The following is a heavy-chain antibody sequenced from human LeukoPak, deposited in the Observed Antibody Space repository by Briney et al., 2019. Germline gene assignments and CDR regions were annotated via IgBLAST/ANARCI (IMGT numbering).Heavy chain of an antibody. CDR3: ARRSPVWPDGGVGFFDY. CDR2: IYYSGST. J-gene: IGHJ4*02. D-gene: IGHD4-23*01. CDR1: GGSISSYY. Sequence: SETLSLTCTVSGGSISSYYWSWIRQPPGKGLEWIGYIYYSGSTSYNPSLKSRVTISVDTSKNQFSLKLSSVTAADTAVYYCARRSPVWPDGGVGFFDYWGQGTLVTVSS. V-gene: IGHV4-59*01.